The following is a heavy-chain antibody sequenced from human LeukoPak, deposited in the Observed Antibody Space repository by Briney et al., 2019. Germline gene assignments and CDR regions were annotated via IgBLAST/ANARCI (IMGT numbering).Heavy chain of an antibody. CDR1: GFTFSSYS. J-gene: IGHJ4*02. CDR2: ISGSGDKT. V-gene: IGHV3-23*01. CDR3: AIGEGQDLVRFGAY. D-gene: IGHD1-26*01. Sequence: GGSLRLSCAASGFTFSSYSMSWVRQAPGKGLNWVSAISGSGDKTYDADSVKGRFTISRDNSKNTLYLQMNSLRAEDTAIYYCAIGEGQDLVRFGAYWGQGTQVTVSS.